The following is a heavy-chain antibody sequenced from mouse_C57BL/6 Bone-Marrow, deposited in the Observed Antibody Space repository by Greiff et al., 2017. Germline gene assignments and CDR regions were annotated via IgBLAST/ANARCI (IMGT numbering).Heavy chain of an antibody. CDR2: IDPSDSDT. Sequence: QVQLQQPGAELVKPGASVKLSCKASGYTFTSYWMQWVKQRPGPGLEWIGEIDPSDSDTNYNQKFKGKATLTVDTSSSTAYMQLSSLTSEDSAVYYCARYCIYYCWFAYWGQGTLVTVSA. J-gene: IGHJ3*01. D-gene: IGHD1-1*01. CDR3: ARYCIYYCWFAY. V-gene: IGHV1-50*01. CDR1: GYTFTSYW.